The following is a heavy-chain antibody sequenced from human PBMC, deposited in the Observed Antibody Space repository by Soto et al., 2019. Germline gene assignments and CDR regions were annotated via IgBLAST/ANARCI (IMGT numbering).Heavy chain of an antibody. D-gene: IGHD4-17*01. CDR1: GFTFSSYG. CDR2: ISFDGSNK. J-gene: IGHJ6*02. Sequence: QVQLVESGGGVVQPGRSLRLSCAASGFTFSSYGMHWVRQAPGKGLEWVALISFDGSNKYYADSVKGRFTISRDNSKNTLYLQMNSLRPEDTAVFYCAKDGQAYGDPYYYYGMDVWGQGTTVTVSS. CDR3: AKDGQAYGDPYYYYGMDV. V-gene: IGHV3-30*18.